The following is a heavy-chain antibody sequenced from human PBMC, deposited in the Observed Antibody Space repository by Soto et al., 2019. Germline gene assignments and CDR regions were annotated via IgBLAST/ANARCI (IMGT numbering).Heavy chain of an antibody. V-gene: IGHV4-39*01. CDR2: IYYTGTT. CDR3: VRQVTYDILAPPCLLDS. CDR1: GGSISSSNL. J-gene: IGHJ4*02. D-gene: IGHD3-9*01. Sequence: SETLSLTCAVSGGSISSSNLWSWVRPSPGKGLEWIGSIYYTGTTYYNLSLQSRVSIYVDTSRNQYSLNLRSMTAADTAIYYCVRQVTYDILAPPCLLDSWGQGTLVTVSS.